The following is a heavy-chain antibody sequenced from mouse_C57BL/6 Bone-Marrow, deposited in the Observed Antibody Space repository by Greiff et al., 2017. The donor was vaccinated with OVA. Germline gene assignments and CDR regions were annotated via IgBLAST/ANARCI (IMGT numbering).Heavy chain of an antibody. CDR3: ARVFYYGSSYWYFDV. D-gene: IGHD1-1*01. CDR2: ISNLAYSI. CDR1: GFTFSDYG. Sequence: DVKLVESGGGLVQPGGSLKLSCAASGFTFSDYGMAWVRQAPRKGPEWVAFISNLAYSIYYADTVTGRLTISRENAKNTLYLEMSSLRSEDTAMYYCARVFYYGSSYWYFDVWGTGTTVTVSS. J-gene: IGHJ1*03. V-gene: IGHV5-15*01.